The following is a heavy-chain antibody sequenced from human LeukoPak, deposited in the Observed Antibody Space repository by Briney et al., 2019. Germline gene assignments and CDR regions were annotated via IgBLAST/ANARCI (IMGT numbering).Heavy chain of an antibody. CDR1: GFTVSSNY. Sequence: PGGSLRLSCAASGFTVSSNYMSWVRQAPGKGLEWVSVIYSGGSTSYADSVKGRFTISRDNSKNTLSLQMNSLRAEDAAVYYCAKEGAYFGSGSYIGHYMDVWGKGTTVTVSS. J-gene: IGHJ6*03. CDR2: IYSGGST. CDR3: AKEGAYFGSGSYIGHYMDV. V-gene: IGHV3-53*01. D-gene: IGHD3-10*01.